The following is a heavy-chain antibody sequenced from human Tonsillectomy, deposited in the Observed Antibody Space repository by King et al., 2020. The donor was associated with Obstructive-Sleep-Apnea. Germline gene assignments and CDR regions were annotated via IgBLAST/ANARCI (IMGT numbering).Heavy chain of an antibody. Sequence: VQLVESGGGLVQPGGSLRLSCAASGFTFSSFWMSWVRQAPGKGLEWVANIDQDGSEKYYVDSVKGRFSISRDNAKNSLYLQMNSLRAEDTAVYYCVTDNRQLAPPNYYYYYGMDVWGQGTTVTVS. CDR2: IDQDGSEK. J-gene: IGHJ6*02. CDR1: GFTFSSFW. V-gene: IGHV3-7*01. D-gene: IGHD6-13*01. CDR3: VTDNRQLAPPNYYYYYGMDV.